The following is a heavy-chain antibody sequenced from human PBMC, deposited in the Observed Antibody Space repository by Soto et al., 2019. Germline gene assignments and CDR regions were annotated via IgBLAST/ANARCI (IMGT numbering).Heavy chain of an antibody. CDR1: GGTFSSYA. D-gene: IGHD5-18*01. J-gene: IGHJ4*02. Sequence: SVKVSCKASGGTFSSYAISWVRQAPGQGLEWMGGIIPIFGTANYAQKFQGRVTITADKSTSTAYMELSSLRSEDTAVYYCARSTEWLKLWFATPFDYWGQGTLVTVSS. CDR3: ARSTEWLKLWFATPFDY. V-gene: IGHV1-69*06. CDR2: IIPIFGTA.